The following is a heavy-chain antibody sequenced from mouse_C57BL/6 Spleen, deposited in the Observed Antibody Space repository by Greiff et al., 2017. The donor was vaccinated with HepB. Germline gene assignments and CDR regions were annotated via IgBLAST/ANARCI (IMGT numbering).Heavy chain of an antibody. CDR3: ARFYYGSEDYFDY. Sequence: QVHVKQPGAELVRPGSSVKLSCKASGYTFTSYWMHWVKQRPIQGLEWIGNIDPSDSETHYNQKFKDKATLTVDKSSSTAYMQLSSLTSEDSAVYYCARFYYGSEDYFDYWGQGTTLTVSS. J-gene: IGHJ2*01. D-gene: IGHD1-1*01. CDR1: GYTFTSYW. CDR2: IDPSDSET. V-gene: IGHV1-52*01.